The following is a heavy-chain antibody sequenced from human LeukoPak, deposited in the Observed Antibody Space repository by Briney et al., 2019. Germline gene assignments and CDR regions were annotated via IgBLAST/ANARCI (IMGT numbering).Heavy chain of an antibody. Sequence: ASMKVSCKASGYTFTSYGISWVRQAPGQGLEWMGWISAYNGNTNYAQKLQGRVTMTTDTSTSTAYMELRSLRSDDTAVYYCARDPSRYDFWSTANYGMDVWGQGTTVTVSS. V-gene: IGHV1-18*01. D-gene: IGHD3-3*01. J-gene: IGHJ6*02. CDR3: ARDPSRYDFWSTANYGMDV. CDR1: GYTFTSYG. CDR2: ISAYNGNT.